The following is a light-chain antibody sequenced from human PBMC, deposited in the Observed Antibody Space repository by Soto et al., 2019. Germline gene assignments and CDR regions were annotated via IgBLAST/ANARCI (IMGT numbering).Light chain of an antibody. V-gene: IGKV1-9*01. CDR2: AAS. J-gene: IGKJ4*01. Sequence: IQLTQSPSSLSASVGDRVTITCRASQAISSFLAWYQQKPGKAPKLLIYAASTLQRGVPSRFSGSGSGTDFTLIISSLQPEDFATYFCQQLNDFPPTFGGGTRVEIK. CDR3: QQLNDFPPT. CDR1: QAISSF.